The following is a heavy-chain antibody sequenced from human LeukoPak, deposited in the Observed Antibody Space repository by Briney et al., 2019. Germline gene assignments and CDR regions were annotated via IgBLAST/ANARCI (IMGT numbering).Heavy chain of an antibody. CDR1: GDSISSNNY. V-gene: IGHV4-39*01. D-gene: IGHD2-8*02. J-gene: IGHJ3*02. CDR3: ARGFRIEVVYAQSSTFDI. Sequence: SETLSLTCNVSGDSISSNNYWGWIRQPPGKGLEWIGSIYYSGNNYYNPSLKSRVIISVDTSNNQLSLKLNSVTAADTAVYYCARGFRIEVVYAQSSTFDIWGQGTMVTVSS. CDR2: IYYSGNN.